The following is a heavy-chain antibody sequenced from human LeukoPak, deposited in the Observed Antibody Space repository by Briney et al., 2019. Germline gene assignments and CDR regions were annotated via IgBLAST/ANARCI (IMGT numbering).Heavy chain of an antibody. CDR2: ISWNSGSI. J-gene: IGHJ3*02. Sequence: SLRLSCAASGFTFDDYAMHWVRQAPGKGLEWVSGISWNSGSIGYADSVKGRFTISRDNAKSSLYLQMNSLRAEDMALYYCAKTSSSWHNDAFDIWGQGTMVTVSS. CDR3: AKTSSSWHNDAFDI. CDR1: GFTFDDYA. D-gene: IGHD6-13*01. V-gene: IGHV3-9*03.